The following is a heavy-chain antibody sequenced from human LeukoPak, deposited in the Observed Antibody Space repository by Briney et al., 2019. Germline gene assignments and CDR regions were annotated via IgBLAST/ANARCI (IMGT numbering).Heavy chain of an antibody. Sequence: PGGSLRLSCAASGFTFSSYAMSWVRQAPGKGLEWVSGISGSGGSAYYADSVKGRFTISRDNSKNTLHLQVNSLRAEDTAVYYCAKVDYYDGSGYYYDAFDIWGQGQWSPSLQ. D-gene: IGHD3-22*01. CDR1: GFTFSSYA. V-gene: IGHV3-23*01. CDR2: ISGSGGSA. CDR3: AKVDYYDGSGYYYDAFDI. J-gene: IGHJ3*02.